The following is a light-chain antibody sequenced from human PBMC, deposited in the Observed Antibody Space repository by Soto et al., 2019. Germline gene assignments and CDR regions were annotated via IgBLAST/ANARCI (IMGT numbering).Light chain of an antibody. Sequence: DIQAAQSKYSLSASVGDRVTITCRTSQSISSYLNWYQQKSGKAPKLLIYAASTLRSGVPSRFSGSGSGTDFTLTISSLQPEDSATYYCQQSSSTPVPFGQGTLLEVK. CDR1: QSISSY. CDR2: AAS. CDR3: QQSSSTPVP. V-gene: IGKV1-39*01. J-gene: IGKJ5*01.